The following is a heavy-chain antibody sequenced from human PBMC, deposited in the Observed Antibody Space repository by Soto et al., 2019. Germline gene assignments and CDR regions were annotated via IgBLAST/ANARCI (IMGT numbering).Heavy chain of an antibody. CDR3: AREGSSTSASPPQWCIDP. J-gene: IGHJ5*02. CDR1: GYTFSSYG. Sequence: ASVKVSCKASGYTFSSYGMSWVRQAPGQGLEWMGWISAYNGNTNYAQKLQGRVTMTTDTSTSTAYMELRSLRSDDTAVYYCAREGSSTSASPPQWCIDPWGQGTLVTVSS. CDR2: ISAYNGNT. D-gene: IGHD2-2*01. V-gene: IGHV1-18*01.